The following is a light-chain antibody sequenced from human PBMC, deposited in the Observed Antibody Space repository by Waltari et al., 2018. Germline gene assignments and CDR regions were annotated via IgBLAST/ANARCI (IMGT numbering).Light chain of an antibody. CDR1: SLPKLY. J-gene: IGLJ2*01. CDR3: QSADTNFANHLL. V-gene: IGLV3-25*03. Sequence: SYGLTQPPSVSVSPGQTARIPCSGDSLPKLYSSWYQQKPGQAPLLLIYKDTERPSGIPERFSGSSSGTTATLTISGVQAEDEADYYCQSADTNFANHLLFGGGTQLTVL. CDR2: KDT.